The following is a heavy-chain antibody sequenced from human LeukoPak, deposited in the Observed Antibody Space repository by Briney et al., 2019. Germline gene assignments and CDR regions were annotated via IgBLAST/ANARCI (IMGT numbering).Heavy chain of an antibody. Sequence: PSETLSLTCAVYGGSFSGYYWSWIRQPPGKGLEWIGEINHSGSTNYNPSLKSRVTISVDTSKNQFSLKLSSVTAADTAVYYRARGQDSSSWYSDWFDPWGQGTLVTVSS. V-gene: IGHV4-34*01. CDR3: ARGQDSSSWYSDWFDP. CDR1: GGSFSGYY. J-gene: IGHJ5*02. D-gene: IGHD6-13*01. CDR2: INHSGST.